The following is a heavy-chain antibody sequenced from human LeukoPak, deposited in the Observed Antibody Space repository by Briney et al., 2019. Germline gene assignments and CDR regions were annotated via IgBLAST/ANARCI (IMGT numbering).Heavy chain of an antibody. D-gene: IGHD3-22*01. J-gene: IGHJ4*02. CDR3: ARGSSAYYHPFDY. V-gene: IGHV3-30*02. CDR2: IRYDGSNK. Sequence: GGSLRLSCAASGFTFSSYGMHWVRQAPGKGLEWVAFIRYDGSNKYYADSVKGRFTISRDNSKNTLYLQMNSLRAEDTAVYYCARGSSAYYHPFDYWGQGTLVTVSS. CDR1: GFTFSSYG.